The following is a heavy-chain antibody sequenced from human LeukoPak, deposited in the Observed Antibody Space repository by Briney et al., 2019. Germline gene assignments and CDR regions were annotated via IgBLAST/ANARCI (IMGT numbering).Heavy chain of an antibody. CDR1: GFTFSSYD. Sequence: GGSLRLSCAASGFTFSSYDMHWVRQGTGKGLECVSAIGTAGDTYYPAPVKGRFATSRENAKNSLYLQMNGLRGGDAAVYYCARGREWGTFDIWGQGTMVTVSS. CDR2: IGTAGDT. D-gene: IGHD2-8*01. V-gene: IGHV3-13*04. J-gene: IGHJ3*02. CDR3: ARGREWGTFDI.